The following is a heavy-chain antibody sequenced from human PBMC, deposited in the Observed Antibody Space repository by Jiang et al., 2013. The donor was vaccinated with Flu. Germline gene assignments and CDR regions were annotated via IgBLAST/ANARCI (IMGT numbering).Heavy chain of an antibody. J-gene: IGHJ5*02. V-gene: IGHV1-46*01. CDR2: INPSGGST. CDR3: AREKRGVAARDGSWFDP. Sequence: PGESLKISCKASGYTFTSQYLHWVRQAPGQGLEWMGIINPSGGSTSYAQRFQGRVTLTRDSSTSTVYMELSSLKSEDTAVYYCAREKRGVAARDGSWFDPWGQGTLVTVSS. D-gene: IGHD6-6*01. CDR1: GYTFTSQY.